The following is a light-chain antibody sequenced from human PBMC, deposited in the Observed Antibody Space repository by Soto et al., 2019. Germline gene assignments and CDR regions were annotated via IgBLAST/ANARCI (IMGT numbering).Light chain of an antibody. CDR2: DAS. CDR1: QSVSTW. V-gene: IGKV1-5*01. CDR3: QEYKTWT. J-gene: IGKJ1*01. Sequence: DIQMTQSPSTPASSLVDTVASTCRVSQSVSTWLDWYQQTPGKAPKLLMYDASTLESGATARFSGSGSGTEFTLTISSLQPEDFATYHCQEYKTWTFGQGTKVDIK.